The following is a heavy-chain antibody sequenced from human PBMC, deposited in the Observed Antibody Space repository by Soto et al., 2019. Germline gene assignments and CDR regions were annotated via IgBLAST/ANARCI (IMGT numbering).Heavy chain of an antibody. CDR2: ITYTGSSK. Sequence: PVESLRLASLTSGFTFSNFCMLWVRQAPGKGLAWVAAITYTGSSKYYADSVKGRFTISRDTSTNTLFLQMSSLRPEDSAVYYCARFWGPTAALVDDFWGQGT. J-gene: IGHJ4*02. CDR1: GFTFSNFC. V-gene: IGHV3-30*03. D-gene: IGHD3-16*01. CDR3: ARFWGPTAALVDDF.